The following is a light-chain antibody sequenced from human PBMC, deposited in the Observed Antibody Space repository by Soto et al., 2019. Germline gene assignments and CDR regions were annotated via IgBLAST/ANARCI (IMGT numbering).Light chain of an antibody. Sequence: DIQMTQSPSSLSASVGDRVTITCRASQSISSYLNWYQQKPGKAPKLLIYAASSLQSGVPSRFSGSGSATDFTLTISSLQPEDFATYYCQQSYSTPQTFGQGTKVEIK. CDR3: QQSYSTPQT. CDR1: QSISSY. CDR2: AAS. J-gene: IGKJ1*01. V-gene: IGKV1-39*01.